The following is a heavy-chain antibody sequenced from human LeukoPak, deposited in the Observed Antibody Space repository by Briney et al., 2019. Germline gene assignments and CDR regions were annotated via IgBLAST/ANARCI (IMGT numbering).Heavy chain of an antibody. D-gene: IGHD1-26*01. J-gene: IGHJ4*01. Sequence: GGSLRLSCAASGFILSDYNMNWVRQAPGKGLEWVSFIAISGTYITYADSLKGRFTISRDNAKNLLYLQMNSLRAEDTAVYYCARDLSATARAYDYWGHGTLVTVSS. V-gene: IGHV3-21*01. CDR1: GFILSDYN. CDR2: IAISGTYI. CDR3: ARDLSATARAYDY.